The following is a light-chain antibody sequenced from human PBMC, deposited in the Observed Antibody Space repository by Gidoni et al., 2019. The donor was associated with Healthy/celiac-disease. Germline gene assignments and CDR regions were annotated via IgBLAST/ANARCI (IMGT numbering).Light chain of an antibody. V-gene: IGKV1-39*01. Sequence: DIQMTQSPSSLSASVGDRVTITCRASQSISSYLNWYQQKPGKAPKLLSYAASSLQSGVPSRFSGSGSGTDCTLTISSLQPEDFATYYCQQSYSTLWTFGQGTKVEIK. CDR2: AAS. J-gene: IGKJ1*01. CDR3: QQSYSTLWT. CDR1: QSISSY.